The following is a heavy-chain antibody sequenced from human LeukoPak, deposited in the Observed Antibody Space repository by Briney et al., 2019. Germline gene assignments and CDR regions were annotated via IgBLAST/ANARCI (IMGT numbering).Heavy chain of an antibody. CDR1: GFTFSSYS. CDR2: ISSSSSYI. CDR3: ARSFMGSYDSSGYYDY. V-gene: IGHV3-21*01. Sequence: GGSLRLSCAASGFTFSSYSMNWVRRAPGKGLEWVSSISSSSSYIYYADSVKGRFTISRDNAKNSLYLQMNSLRAEDTAVYYCARSFMGSYDSSGYYDYWGQGTLVTVSS. J-gene: IGHJ4*02. D-gene: IGHD3-22*01.